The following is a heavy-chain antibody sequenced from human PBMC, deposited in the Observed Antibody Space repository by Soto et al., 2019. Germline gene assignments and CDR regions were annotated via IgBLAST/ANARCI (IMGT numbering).Heavy chain of an antibody. Sequence: PSETLSLTCTVSGGSISSYYRSWIRQPPGKGLEWIGYIYYSGSTNYNPSLKSRVTISVDTSKNQFSLKLSSVTAADTAVYYCARRWGRSFDYWGQGNLVTVS. CDR2: IYYSGST. J-gene: IGHJ4*02. V-gene: IGHV4-59*08. D-gene: IGHD2-15*01. CDR1: GGSISSYY. CDR3: ARRWGRSFDY.